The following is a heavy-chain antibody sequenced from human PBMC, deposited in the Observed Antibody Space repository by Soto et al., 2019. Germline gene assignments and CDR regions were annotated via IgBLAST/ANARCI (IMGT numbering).Heavy chain of an antibody. CDR1: DFTFTSAW. CDR2: IKSQTDGGST. V-gene: IGHV3-15*07. Sequence: EVQLVESGGGLVEPGGSLRLSCAASDFTFTSAWMNWVRQAPRKGLELVGRIKSQTDGGSTDSAAPVRNRFTISRDDSKYIVYLQMNGLQAEDTAVYYCTPGPSRGFSGVPDYWGQGTLVTFSS. D-gene: IGHD5-12*01. J-gene: IGHJ4*02. CDR3: TPGPSRGFSGVPDY.